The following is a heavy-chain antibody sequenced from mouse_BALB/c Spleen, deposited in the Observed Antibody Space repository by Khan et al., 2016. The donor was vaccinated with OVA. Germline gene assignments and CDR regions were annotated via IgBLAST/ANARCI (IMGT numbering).Heavy chain of an antibody. CDR2: IWSDGST. CDR1: GFSLTSYG. Sequence: QVQLKESGPGLVAPSQSLSITCTVSGFSLTSYGVHWVRQPPGKGLEWLVVIWSDGSTNYNSVLKSRLSISKDNSKRQVFLKMNSLQTDDTAIYYCARWFDGYSSLYAMDYWGQGTSVTVSS. J-gene: IGHJ4*01. V-gene: IGHV2-6*02. D-gene: IGHD2-3*01. CDR3: ARWFDGYSSLYAMDY.